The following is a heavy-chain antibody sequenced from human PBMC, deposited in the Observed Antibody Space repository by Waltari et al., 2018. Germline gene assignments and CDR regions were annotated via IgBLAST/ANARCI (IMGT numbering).Heavy chain of an antibody. CDR2: IYYSGST. J-gene: IGHJ5*02. V-gene: IGHV4-59*01. CDR3: ARDLIAVAGNWFDP. Sequence: QVQLQESGPGLVKPSETLSLTCTVSGGSISSYYWSWIRQPPGKGLEWIGYIYYSGSTNYNPSLKSRVTISVDPSKNQFSLKLSSVTAADTAVYYCARDLIAVAGNWFDPWGQGTLVTVSS. CDR1: GGSISSYY. D-gene: IGHD6-19*01.